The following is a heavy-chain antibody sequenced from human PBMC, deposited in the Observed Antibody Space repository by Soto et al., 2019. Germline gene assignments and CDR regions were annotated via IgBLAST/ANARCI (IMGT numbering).Heavy chain of an antibody. CDR1: GFTFNSYS. V-gene: IGHV3-21*01. Sequence: GRSLRLSCAASGFTFNSYSMNWVRQAPGKGLEWVSSMSRSSRYIYYADSVKGRFTISRDNAKNSVYLQMNSLRAEDTAVYYCARDGGVAATLANYFDYWGQGTLVTVSS. CDR3: ARDGGVAATLANYFDY. J-gene: IGHJ4*02. D-gene: IGHD2-15*01. CDR2: MSRSSRYI.